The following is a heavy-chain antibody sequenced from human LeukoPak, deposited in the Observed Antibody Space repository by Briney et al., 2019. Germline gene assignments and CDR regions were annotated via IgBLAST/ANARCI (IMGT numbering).Heavy chain of an antibody. CDR3: ARDERIAAAGGAFDI. CDR2: INPNSGGT. Sequence: ASVKVSCKASGYTFTGYYMHWVRQAPGQGLEWMGWINPNSGGTNYAQKFQGRVTMTRDTSISTAYMELSRLRSDDTAVYYCARDERIAAAGGAFDIWGQGTMVTVSS. V-gene: IGHV1-2*02. D-gene: IGHD6-13*01. J-gene: IGHJ3*02. CDR1: GYTFTGYY.